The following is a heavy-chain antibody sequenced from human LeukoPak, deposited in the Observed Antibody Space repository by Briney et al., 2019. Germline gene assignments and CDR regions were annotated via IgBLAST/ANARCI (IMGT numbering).Heavy chain of an antibody. CDR3: VRAMAPLDTFNYQYAMDV. V-gene: IGHV1-8*01. Sequence: GASVKVSCKASGYTFNSYDINWVRQAPGQGLEWMGWMNPNSGNTGYAQKFQGRFTLTRETFISTAYMELSSLRSDDTAVYYCVRAMAPLDTFNYQYAMDVWGQGTMVTVSS. D-gene: IGHD5-24*01. CDR2: MNPNSGNT. J-gene: IGHJ6*02. CDR1: GYTFNSYD.